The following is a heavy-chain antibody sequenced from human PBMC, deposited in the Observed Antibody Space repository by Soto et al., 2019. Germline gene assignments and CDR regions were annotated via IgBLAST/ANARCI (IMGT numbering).Heavy chain of an antibody. CDR2: IYYSGST. CDR3: ARQGLPVTEFDY. V-gene: IGHV4-39*01. Sequence: PSETLSLTCTVSGGSISSSSYYWGWIRQPPGKGLEWIGSIYYSGSTYYNPSLKSRVTISVDTSKNQFSLKLSSVTAADTAVYYCARQGLPVTEFDYWGQGTLVTVSS. J-gene: IGHJ4*02. CDR1: GGSISSSSYY. D-gene: IGHD3-16*02.